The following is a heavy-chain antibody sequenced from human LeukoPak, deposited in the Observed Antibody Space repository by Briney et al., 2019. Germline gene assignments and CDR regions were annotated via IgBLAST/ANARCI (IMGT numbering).Heavy chain of an antibody. CDR3: ARLTVTTDTNY. CDR2: IYSGGST. D-gene: IGHD4-17*01. J-gene: IGHJ4*02. Sequence: GGSLRLSCAASGFTVSSNYMSWVRQASGKGLEWVSVIYSGGSTYYADSVKGRFTISRDNSKNTLYLQMNSLRAEDTAVYYCARLTVTTDTNYWGQGTLVTVSS. CDR1: GFTVSSNY. V-gene: IGHV3-66*04.